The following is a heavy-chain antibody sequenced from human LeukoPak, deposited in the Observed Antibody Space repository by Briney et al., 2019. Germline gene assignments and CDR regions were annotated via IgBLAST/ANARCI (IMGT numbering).Heavy chain of an antibody. V-gene: IGHV3-11*05. CDR2: ISSSSSYT. Sequence: GGSLRLSCAASGFTFSDYYMSWIRQAPGKWLEWVSYISSSSSYTNYADSVKGRFTISRDNAKNSLYLQMNSLRAEDTAVYYCAREETSDTAMVGYFDYWGQGTLVTVSS. D-gene: IGHD5-18*01. CDR1: GFTFSDYY. CDR3: AREETSDTAMVGYFDY. J-gene: IGHJ4*02.